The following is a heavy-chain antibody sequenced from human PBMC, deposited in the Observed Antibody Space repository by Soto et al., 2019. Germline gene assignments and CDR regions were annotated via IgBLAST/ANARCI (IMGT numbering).Heavy chain of an antibody. D-gene: IGHD1-26*01. CDR3: ARRGGSYYAFDI. V-gene: IGHV3-23*01. CDR2: ISGSGGST. CDR1: GFTFSSYA. Sequence: GGSLRLSCAASGFTFSSYAMSWVRQAPGKGLEWVSAISGSGGSTYYADSVKGRFTISRDNSKNTLYLQMNSLRAEDTAVYYCARRGGSYYAFDIWGQGTMVTVSS. J-gene: IGHJ3*02.